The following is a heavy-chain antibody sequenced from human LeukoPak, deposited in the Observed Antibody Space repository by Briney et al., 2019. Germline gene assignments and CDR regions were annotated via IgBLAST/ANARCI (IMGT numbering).Heavy chain of an antibody. D-gene: IGHD3-10*01. CDR3: ARARVVRGVITHLIDY. CDR1: GGTFSSYT. J-gene: IGHJ4*02. V-gene: IGHV1-69*02. CDR2: IFPIRGIA. Sequence: GASVKVSCKASGGTFSSYTISWVRQAPGQGLEWMGRIFPIRGIANYAQKFQGRVTITADKSTSTAYKELSSLRSEDTAVYYCARARVVRGVITHLIDYWGQGTLVTVSS.